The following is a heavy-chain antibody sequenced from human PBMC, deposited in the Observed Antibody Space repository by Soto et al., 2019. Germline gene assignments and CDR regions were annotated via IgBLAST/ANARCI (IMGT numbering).Heavy chain of an antibody. V-gene: IGHV3-21*01. Sequence: EVQLVESGGGLVKPGGSLRLSCAASGFTFSTYTMNWVRQAPGKGLEWVSSISSSSSYRYDTDSVKGRFTSSRDNAKNSQYLQMNSLRAEDTAVYYCARVVDYYDPYCYCGTDVWGQGTTVTVSS. CDR1: GFTFSTYT. D-gene: IGHD3-22*01. CDR2: ISSSSSYR. CDR3: ARVVDYYDPYCYCGTDV. J-gene: IGHJ6*02.